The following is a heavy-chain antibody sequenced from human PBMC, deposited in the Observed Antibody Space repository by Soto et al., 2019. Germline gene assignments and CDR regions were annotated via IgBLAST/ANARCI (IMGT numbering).Heavy chain of an antibody. J-gene: IGHJ4*02. CDR3: AKDPPGYSSGWTQRYYFDY. CDR2: ISYDGSNK. Sequence: QVQLVESGGGVVQPGRSPRLSCAASGFTFSSYGMHWVRQAPGKGLEWVAVISYDGSNKYYADSVKGRFTISRDNSKNTLYLQMNSLRAEDTAVYYCAKDPPGYSSGWTQRYYFDYWGQGTLVTVSS. CDR1: GFTFSSYG. V-gene: IGHV3-30*18. D-gene: IGHD6-19*01.